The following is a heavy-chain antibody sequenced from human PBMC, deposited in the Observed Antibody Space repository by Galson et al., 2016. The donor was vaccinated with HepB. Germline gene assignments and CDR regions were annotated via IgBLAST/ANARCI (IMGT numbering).Heavy chain of an antibody. CDR3: ASYFSNYVSY. CDR2: MKEDGSEK. V-gene: IGHV3-7*01. J-gene: IGHJ4*02. Sequence: SLRLSCATSGLTFSRYWMSWVRQAPGKGLEWVANMKEDGSEKYYVASVKGRFTISRDNAKKSMYLQMNSLRAEDTAVYYCASYFSNYVSYWGQGTLFTVSS. CDR1: GLTFSRYW. D-gene: IGHD4-11*01.